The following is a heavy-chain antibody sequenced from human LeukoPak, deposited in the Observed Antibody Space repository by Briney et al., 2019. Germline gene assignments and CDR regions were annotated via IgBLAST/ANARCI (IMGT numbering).Heavy chain of an antibody. J-gene: IGHJ5*02. CDR2: IYPGDSDT. Sequence: GGSLKISCKGSGYSFTSYWIGWVRQMPGKGLEWMGIIYPGDSDTRYSPSFQGQVTISADKSISTAYLQWSSLKASDTAMYYCARHPSYYDSSGYYLYNWFDPWGQGTLVTVSS. CDR1: GYSFTSYW. V-gene: IGHV5-51*01. CDR3: ARHPSYYDSSGYYLYNWFDP. D-gene: IGHD3-22*01.